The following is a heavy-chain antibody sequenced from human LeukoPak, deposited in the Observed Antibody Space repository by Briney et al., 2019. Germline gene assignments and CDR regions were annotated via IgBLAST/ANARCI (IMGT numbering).Heavy chain of an antibody. Sequence: GGSLRLSCAASGFTFSSYGMNWVRQAPGKGLVWVSRIASDGSSTTYADSVKGRFSISRDNAKNTLYLQMNSLRVEDTAVYYCARGRPHGNAYWGQGTLVTVSS. CDR2: IASDGSST. J-gene: IGHJ4*02. CDR1: GFTFSSYG. V-gene: IGHV3-74*01. CDR3: ARGRPHGNAY. D-gene: IGHD4-23*01.